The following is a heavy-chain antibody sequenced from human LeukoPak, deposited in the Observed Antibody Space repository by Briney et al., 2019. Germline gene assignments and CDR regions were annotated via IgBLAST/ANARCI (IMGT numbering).Heavy chain of an antibody. CDR2: ISGSGGST. J-gene: IGHJ4*02. Sequence: PGGSLRLSCAVSGFTFSSYAMSWVRQAPGKGLEWVSAISGSGGSTYYADSVKGRFTISGDNSKNTLYLQMNSLRAEDTAVYYCAKTGLWSMIVGNFDYWGQGTLVTVSS. CDR3: AKTGLWSMIVGNFDY. CDR1: GFTFSSYA. D-gene: IGHD3-22*01. V-gene: IGHV3-23*01.